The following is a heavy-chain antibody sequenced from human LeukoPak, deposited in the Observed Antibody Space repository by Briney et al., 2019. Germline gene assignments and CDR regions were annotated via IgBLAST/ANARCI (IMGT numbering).Heavy chain of an antibody. CDR2: IYYNGST. CDR3: ARGGTTLTGRVG. CDR1: GGSISSYY. V-gene: IGHV4-59*01. J-gene: IGHJ4*02. D-gene: IGHD1-1*01. Sequence: SETLSLTCTVSGGSISSYYWSWIRQPPGKGLEWIGYIYYNGSTNYNPSLKSRVTISVDTSKNQFSLKLSSVTAADTAVYYCARGGTTLTGRVGWGQGTLVTVSS.